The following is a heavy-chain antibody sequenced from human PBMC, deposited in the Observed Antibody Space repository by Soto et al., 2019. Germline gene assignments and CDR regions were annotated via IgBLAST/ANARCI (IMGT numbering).Heavy chain of an antibody. V-gene: IGHV3-23*01. CDR1: GFTFSSYG. CDR2: ISGSGGST. CDR3: AIYGGNSLGMDV. Sequence: TGGSLRLSCAASGFTFSSYGMHWVRQAPGKGLEWVSAISGSGGSTYYADSVKGRFTISRDNSKNTLYLQMNSLRAEDTAVYYCAIYGGNSLGMDVWGQGTTVTVSS. D-gene: IGHD4-17*01. J-gene: IGHJ6*02.